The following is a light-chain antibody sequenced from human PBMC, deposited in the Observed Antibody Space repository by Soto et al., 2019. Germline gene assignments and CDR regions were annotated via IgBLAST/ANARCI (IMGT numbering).Light chain of an antibody. J-gene: IGKJ1*01. CDR2: ATS. V-gene: IGKV1-6*02. CDR1: QGIRKD. Sequence: AIQMTQSPSSLSTSFAYRVTMTCRASQGIRKDLAWYQQKPGKAPKLLIYATSSLQSGVPSRFSGSGSGRDFTLTISSLQPEDFATYYCLQDYNYPRTFGQGTKVDIK. CDR3: LQDYNYPRT.